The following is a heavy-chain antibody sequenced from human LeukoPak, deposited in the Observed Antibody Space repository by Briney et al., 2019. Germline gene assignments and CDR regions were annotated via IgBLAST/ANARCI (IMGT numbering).Heavy chain of an antibody. J-gene: IGHJ4*02. Sequence: GASVKVSCKASGYTFTGYYMHWVRQAPGHGLEWMGWIDPNSGGTEYAQNFQGRVAMTRDTSISTAYMEVSTLRSDDTAVYYCARTDSSGYWCLGYWGQGTLVTVSS. CDR1: GYTFTGYY. V-gene: IGHV1-2*02. CDR3: ARTDSSGYWCLGY. CDR2: IDPNSGGT. D-gene: IGHD3-22*01.